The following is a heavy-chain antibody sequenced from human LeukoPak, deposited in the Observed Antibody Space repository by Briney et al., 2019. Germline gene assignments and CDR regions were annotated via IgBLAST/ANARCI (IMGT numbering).Heavy chain of an antibody. CDR1: GGSISSGDYY. CDR3: ARGPTVDYDILTGYYHFNS. D-gene: IGHD3-9*01. Sequence: SETLSLTCTVSGGSISSGDYYWSWIRQPPGKGLEWIGEINHSGSTNYNPSLKSRVTISIDASKNQFSLKLSSVTAADTAVYYCARGPTVDYDILTGYYHFNSWGQGTLVTVSS. CDR2: INHSGST. V-gene: IGHV4-39*07. J-gene: IGHJ5*02.